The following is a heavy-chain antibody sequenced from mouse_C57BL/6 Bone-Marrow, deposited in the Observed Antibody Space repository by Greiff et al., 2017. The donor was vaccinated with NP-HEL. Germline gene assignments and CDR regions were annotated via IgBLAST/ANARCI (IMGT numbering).Heavy chain of an antibody. CDR1: GYTFTDYY. Sequence: VQLQESGPELVKPGASVKISCKASGYTFTDYYINWVKQRPGQGLEWIGWIFPGSGSTYYNEKFKGKATLTVDKSSSTAYMLLSSLTSEDSAVYFCARSSMVTTDYAMDYWGQGTSVTVSS. D-gene: IGHD2-2*01. CDR2: IFPGSGST. CDR3: ARSSMVTTDYAMDY. V-gene: IGHV1-75*01. J-gene: IGHJ4*01.